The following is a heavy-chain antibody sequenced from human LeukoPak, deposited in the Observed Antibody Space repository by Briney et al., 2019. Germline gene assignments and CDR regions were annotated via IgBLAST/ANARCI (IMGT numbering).Heavy chain of an antibody. D-gene: IGHD3-10*01. Sequence: GGSLRLSCAASGFTFRNVWMSWVRQAPDRGPERVGRIKSKTHGGTTDYAAPVKGRFTISRDDSKNTLYLQMNSLKTEDTAVYYCTTDRLGGILWFGELGLVGGQGTLVTVSS. J-gene: IGHJ4*02. CDR1: GFTFRNVW. V-gene: IGHV3-15*01. CDR3: TTDRLGGILWFGELGLV. CDR2: IKSKTHGGTT.